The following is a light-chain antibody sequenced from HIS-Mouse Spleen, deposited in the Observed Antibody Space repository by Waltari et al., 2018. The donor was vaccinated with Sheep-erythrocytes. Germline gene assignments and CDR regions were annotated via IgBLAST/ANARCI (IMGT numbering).Light chain of an antibody. CDR1: SSDVGGYNY. CDR3: AAWDDSLNGPV. CDR2: DVS. Sequence: QSALTQPRSVSGSPGQSVTISCTGTSSDVGGYNYVSWYQQHPGKAPKLMIYDVSKRPTGVPDRVSGSKSGTSASLAISGLQSEDEADYYCAAWDDSLNGPVFGGGTKLTVL. V-gene: IGLV2-11*01. J-gene: IGLJ3*02.